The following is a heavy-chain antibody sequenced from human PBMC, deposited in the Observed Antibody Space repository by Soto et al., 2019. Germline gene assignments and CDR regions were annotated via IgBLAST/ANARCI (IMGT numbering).Heavy chain of an antibody. J-gene: IGHJ6*02. Sequence: QVQLVQSGAEVKKPGASVKVSCKASGYTFTSYGISWVRQAPGQGLEWMGWISAYNGNTNYAQKLQGRVTMTTATSTSTAYMELRSLRSDDTAVYYCARLSYDSSGYPYYYGMDVWGQGTTVTVSS. CDR3: ARLSYDSSGYPYYYGMDV. CDR2: ISAYNGNT. D-gene: IGHD3-22*01. CDR1: GYTFTSYG. V-gene: IGHV1-18*01.